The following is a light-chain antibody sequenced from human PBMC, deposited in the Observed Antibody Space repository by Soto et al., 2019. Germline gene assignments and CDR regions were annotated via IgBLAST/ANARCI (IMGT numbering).Light chain of an antibody. V-gene: IGKV3-11*01. Sequence: PGERATLSCRASQSVSSYLAWYQQKPGQAPRLLISDASNRATGIPARFSGSGSETDFTLTVSSLEPEDFAVYYCQQRRDWPLTFGGGTKVEI. CDR1: QSVSSY. CDR2: DAS. J-gene: IGKJ4*01. CDR3: QQRRDWPLT.